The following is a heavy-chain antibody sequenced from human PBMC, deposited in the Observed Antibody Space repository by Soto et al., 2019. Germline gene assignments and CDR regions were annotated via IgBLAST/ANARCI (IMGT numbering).Heavy chain of an antibody. CDR2: ISAYDGNT. CDR3: ARESTSSWYLLY. J-gene: IGHJ4*02. D-gene: IGHD6-13*01. V-gene: IGHV1-18*01. Sequence: QVQLVQSGAGVKKPGASVKVSCKASGYTFTDYGISWVRQAPGQGLEWMGWISAYDGNTNYAQKVQGRVTMTTDTSTSTAYMELRSLRSDDTAVYFCARESTSSWYLLYWGQGTLVTVSS. CDR1: GYTFTDYG.